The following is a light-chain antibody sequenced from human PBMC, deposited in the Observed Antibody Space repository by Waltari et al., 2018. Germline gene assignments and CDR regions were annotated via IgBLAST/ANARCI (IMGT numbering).Light chain of an antibody. CDR1: GSNIGAGYD. CDR2: GSS. CDR3: QSYDTSLSVV. J-gene: IGLJ3*02. V-gene: IGLV1-40*01. Sequence: QSVLTQPPSVSGAPGQRVTISCTGSGSNIGAGYDVHWYQQLPRAPPKLLLYGSSSRPLGVPDRFFGSTSGTSASLAITGLQAEDEADYYCQSYDTSLSVVFGGGTKLTVL.